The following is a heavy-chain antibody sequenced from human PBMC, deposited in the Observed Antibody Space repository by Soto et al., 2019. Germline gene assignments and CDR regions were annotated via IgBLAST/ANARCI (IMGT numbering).Heavy chain of an antibody. CDR2: ISYDGSNK. CDR1: GFTFSSYA. D-gene: IGHD6-13*01. J-gene: IGHJ6*02. V-gene: IGHV3-30-3*01. CDR3: ARGDGSWSLKYYYYGMDV. Sequence: QVQLVESGGGVVQPGRSLRLSCAASGFTFSSYAMHWVRQAPGKGLEWVAVISYDGSNKYYADSVKGRFTISRDNSKNTLYLHMNSLRAEDTAVYYCARGDGSWSLKYYYYGMDVWGQGTTVTVSS.